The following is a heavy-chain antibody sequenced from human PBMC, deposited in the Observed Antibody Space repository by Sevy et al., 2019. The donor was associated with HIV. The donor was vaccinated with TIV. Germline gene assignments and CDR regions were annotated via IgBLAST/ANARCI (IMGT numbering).Heavy chain of an antibody. V-gene: IGHV4-59*08. D-gene: IGHD2-2*02. J-gene: IGHJ4*02. Sequence: SETLSLTCTVSGDSINTYYWSWIRQPPGKGLEWIGYVSHSGNTNYNPSLKSRVSMSGDTSRNQFSLKVKSVTAADTAVYYCARLRWDLVVVPGATPGCYFDSWGQGTLVTVSS. CDR1: GDSINTYY. CDR2: VSHSGNT. CDR3: ARLRWDLVVVPGATPGCYFDS.